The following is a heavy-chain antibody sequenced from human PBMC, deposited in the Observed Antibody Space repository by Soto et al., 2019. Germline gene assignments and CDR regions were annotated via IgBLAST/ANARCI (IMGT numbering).Heavy chain of an antibody. CDR2: INHSGST. CDR1: GGSFSGYY. D-gene: IGHD6-13*01. V-gene: IGHV4-34*01. CDR3: ARGGRLIAAAGRNPIYYYYGMDV. Sequence: SETLSLTCAVYGGSFSGYYWSWIRQPPGKGLEWIGEINHSGSTNYNPSLKSRVTISVDTSKSQFSLKLSSVTAADTAVYYCARGGRLIAAAGRNPIYYYYGMDVWGQGTTVTVSS. J-gene: IGHJ6*02.